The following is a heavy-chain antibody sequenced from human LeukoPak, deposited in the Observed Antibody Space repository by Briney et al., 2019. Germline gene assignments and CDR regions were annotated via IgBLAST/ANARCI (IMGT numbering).Heavy chain of an antibody. CDR1: GVIFSSFS. Sequence: GGSLRLSCEASGVIFSSFSMNWVRQAPGKGLEWIVYIRGRSTAISYADSAKGRSTISTDDAKNSLFLQMGSLRTEDTAVYYCVRDHYWAFDSWGQGTLVTVSS. J-gene: IGHJ4*02. CDR2: IRGRSTAI. D-gene: IGHD2-8*02. V-gene: IGHV3-48*04. CDR3: VRDHYWAFDS.